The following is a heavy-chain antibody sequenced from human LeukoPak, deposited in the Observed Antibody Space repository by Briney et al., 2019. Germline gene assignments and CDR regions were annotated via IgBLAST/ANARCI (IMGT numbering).Heavy chain of an antibody. CDR3: ARDVGASAPDAFDI. J-gene: IGHJ3*02. D-gene: IGHD1-26*01. V-gene: IGHV3-21*01. CDR2: ISSSSNYI. CDR1: GFTFSTYN. Sequence: SGGSLRLPCAASGFTFSTYNMNWVRQAPGKGLEWVSSISSSSNYIYYADSVKGRFTISRDNAKNSLYLQMNSLRAEDTDVYYCARDVGASAPDAFDIWGQGTMVTVSS.